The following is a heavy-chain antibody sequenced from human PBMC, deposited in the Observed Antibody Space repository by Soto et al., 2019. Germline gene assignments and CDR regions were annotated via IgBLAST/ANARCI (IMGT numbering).Heavy chain of an antibody. CDR1: GGSISSGDYY. J-gene: IGHJ4*02. D-gene: IGHD4-4*01. Sequence: NPSETLSLTCTVSGGSISSGDYYWSWIRQPPGKGLEWIGYIYYSGSTYYNPSLKSRVTISVDTSKNQFSLKLSSVTAADTAVYYCARALTTGTRLDYWGQGTLVTVSS. CDR3: ARALTTGTRLDY. CDR2: IYYSGST. V-gene: IGHV4-30-4*01.